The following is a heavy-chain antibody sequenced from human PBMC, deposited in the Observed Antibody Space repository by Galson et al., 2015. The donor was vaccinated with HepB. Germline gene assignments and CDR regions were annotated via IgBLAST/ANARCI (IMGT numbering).Heavy chain of an antibody. CDR1: GCTFSSYA. D-gene: IGHD4-17*01. CDR2: IIPIFGTA. V-gene: IGHV1-69*13. CDR3: ARVKGTDYGDYKSYYYYYYMDV. J-gene: IGHJ6*03. Sequence: SVKVSCKASGCTFSSYAISWVRQAPGQGLEWMGGIIPIFGTANYAQKFQGRVTITADESTSTAYMELSSLRSEDTAVYYCARVKGTDYGDYKSYYYYYYMDVWGKGTTVTVTS.